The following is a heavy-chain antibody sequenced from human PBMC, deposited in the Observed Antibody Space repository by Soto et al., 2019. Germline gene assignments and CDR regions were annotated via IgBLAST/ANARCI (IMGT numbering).Heavy chain of an antibody. CDR3: AKDWSSSPFDY. J-gene: IGHJ4*02. D-gene: IGHD6-6*01. CDR1: GFTFSSYG. V-gene: IGHV3-30*18. CDR2: ISYDGSNK. Sequence: QVQLVESGGGVVQPGRSLRLSCAASGFTFSSYGMHWVRQAPGKGLEWVAVISYDGSNKYYADSVKGRFTISRDNSKNTLYLQMNSLRAEDTAVYYCAKDWSSSPFDYWGQGTLVTVSS.